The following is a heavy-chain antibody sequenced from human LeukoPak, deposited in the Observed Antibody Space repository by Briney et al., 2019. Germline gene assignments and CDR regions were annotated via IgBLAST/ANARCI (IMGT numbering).Heavy chain of an antibody. D-gene: IGHD5-24*01. J-gene: IGHJ4*02. CDR3: ARGVEMATTHFDY. CDR1: GYSFTGYY. CDR2: INPNTDGT. V-gene: IGHV1-2*02. Sequence: ASVKVSSKASGYSFTGYYIHWVRQAPGQGLEWMGCINPNTDGTDYAQKFQGRVTMTRDTSINTAYMELSRLRFDDTAMYYCARGVEMATTHFDYWARGTLVTVSS.